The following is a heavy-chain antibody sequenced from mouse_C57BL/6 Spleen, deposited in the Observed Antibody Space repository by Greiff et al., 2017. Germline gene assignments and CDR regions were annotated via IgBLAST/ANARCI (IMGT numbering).Heavy chain of an antibody. J-gene: IGHJ4*01. CDR3: ARDHSNYAYYAMDY. D-gene: IGHD2-5*01. CDR2: ISDGGSYT. Sequence: EVKLVESGGGLVKPGGSLKLSCAASGFTFSSYAMSWVRQTPEKRLEWVATISDGGSYTYYPDNVQGRFTISRDNAKNNLYLQMSHLKSEDTAMYYCARDHSNYAYYAMDYWGQGTSVTVSS. CDR1: GFTFSSYA. V-gene: IGHV5-4*01.